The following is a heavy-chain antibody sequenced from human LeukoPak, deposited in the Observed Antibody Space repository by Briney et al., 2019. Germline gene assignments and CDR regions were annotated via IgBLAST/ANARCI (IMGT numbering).Heavy chain of an antibody. V-gene: IGHV4-30-2*01. CDR2: IYHSGST. Sequence: SETLSLTCAVSGGSISSGGYSWSWIRQPPGKGLEWIGYIYHSGSTYYNPSLKGRVTISLDKSQNQFSLRLSSVTAADTAVYYCARTPDYYYGMDVWGRGTTVTVSS. CDR1: GGSISSGGYS. J-gene: IGHJ6*02. CDR3: ARTPDYYYGMDV.